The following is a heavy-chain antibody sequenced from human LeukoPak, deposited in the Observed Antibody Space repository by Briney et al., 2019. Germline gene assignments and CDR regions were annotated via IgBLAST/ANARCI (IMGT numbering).Heavy chain of an antibody. Sequence: ASVKVSCKASGYTFTIYGIRWVRQAPGQGLAWMGWISAYNGNTNYAQKLQGRVTMTTDTSTSTAYMELRSLRSDDTAVYYCARGSGGDCYSCYYYGMDVWGQGTTVTVSS. CDR1: GYTFTIYG. D-gene: IGHD2-21*02. CDR2: ISAYNGNT. CDR3: ARGSGGDCYSCYYYGMDV. J-gene: IGHJ6*02. V-gene: IGHV1-18*01.